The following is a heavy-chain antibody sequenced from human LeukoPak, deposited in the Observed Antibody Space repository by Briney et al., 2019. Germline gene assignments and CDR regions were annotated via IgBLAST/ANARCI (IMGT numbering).Heavy chain of an antibody. V-gene: IGHV1-18*01. CDR3: ARDIHPGIAAAAHFDY. J-gene: IGHJ4*02. Sequence: ASVKVSCKASGYTFTSYGISWVRQAPGQGLEWMGWISAYNGNTNYAQKLQGRVTMTTDTSTSTAYMEMRSLRSDDTAVYYCARDIHPGIAAAAHFDYWGQGTLVTVSS. CDR2: ISAYNGNT. CDR1: GYTFTSYG. D-gene: IGHD6-13*01.